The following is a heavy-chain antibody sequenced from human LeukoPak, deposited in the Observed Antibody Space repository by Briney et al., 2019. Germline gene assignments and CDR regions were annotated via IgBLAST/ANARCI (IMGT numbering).Heavy chain of an antibody. D-gene: IGHD3-3*01. Sequence: GGSLRLSCAASGFTFSSYSMNWVRQAPGKGLEWVSYISSSSSTIYYADSVKGRFTISRDNAKNSLYLQMNSLRAEDTAVYYCAREPFWSGYYSNLHFDYWGQGTLVTVSS. CDR1: GFTFSSYS. V-gene: IGHV3-48*01. J-gene: IGHJ4*02. CDR3: AREPFWSGYYSNLHFDY. CDR2: ISSSSSTI.